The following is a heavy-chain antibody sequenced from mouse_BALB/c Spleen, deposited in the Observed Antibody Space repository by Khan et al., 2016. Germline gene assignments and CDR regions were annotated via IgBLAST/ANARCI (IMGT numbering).Heavy chain of an antibody. D-gene: IGHD2-4*01. CDR3: ASEGLRRGFAY. Sequence: EVELVESGGGLVKPGGSLKLSCAASGFTFSDYYMYWVRQTPEKRLEWVATISDGGSYTYYPDSVKGRFTISRDNAKNNLYLQMSSLESEDTAMYYCASEGLRRGFAYWGQGTLVTVSA. CDR2: ISDGGSYT. V-gene: IGHV5-4*02. CDR1: GFTFSDYY. J-gene: IGHJ3*01.